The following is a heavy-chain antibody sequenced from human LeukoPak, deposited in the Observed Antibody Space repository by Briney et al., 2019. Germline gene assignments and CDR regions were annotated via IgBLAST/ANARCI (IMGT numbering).Heavy chain of an antibody. Sequence: GGSLRLSCGVSGFTFSSSSMNWVRQAPGKGLDWVSYISSSSSTIYYADSVKGRFTISRDNAKNSLYLKMNSLRDEDTAVYYCARYVDFWGQGTLVTVSS. CDR2: ISSSSSTI. CDR3: ARYVDF. CDR1: GFTFSSSS. J-gene: IGHJ4*02. V-gene: IGHV3-48*02.